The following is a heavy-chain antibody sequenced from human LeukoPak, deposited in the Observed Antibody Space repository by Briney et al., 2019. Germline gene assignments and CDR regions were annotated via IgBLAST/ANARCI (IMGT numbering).Heavy chain of an antibody. Sequence: PGRSLRLSCAASGFTFSSYAMHWVRQAPGKGLEWVAVISYDGSNKYYADSVKGRFTISRDNSKNMLYLQMNSLRAEDTAAYYCARDYYDSSGYYAWGQGTLVTVSS. CDR2: ISYDGSNK. CDR3: ARDYYDSSGYYA. D-gene: IGHD3-22*01. V-gene: IGHV3-30-3*01. J-gene: IGHJ4*02. CDR1: GFTFSSYA.